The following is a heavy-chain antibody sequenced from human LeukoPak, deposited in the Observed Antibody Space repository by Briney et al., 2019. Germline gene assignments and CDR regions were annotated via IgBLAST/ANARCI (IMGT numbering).Heavy chain of an antibody. CDR1: GFTFSTIS. CDR3: AKGIRRYPEPSSGACFDY. D-gene: IGHD6-25*01. CDR2: ISTSTWTM. J-gene: IGHJ4*02. Sequence: GGSLRLSCVASGFTFSTISMNWVRQAPGRGLEWISYISTSTWTMYYTDSVKGRFSVSRDNARKSLYLRMNSLRVEDTGVYYCAKGIRRYPEPSSGACFDYWGQGTLVTVSS. V-gene: IGHV3-48*01.